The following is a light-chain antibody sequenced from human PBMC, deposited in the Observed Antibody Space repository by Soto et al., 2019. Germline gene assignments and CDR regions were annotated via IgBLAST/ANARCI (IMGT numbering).Light chain of an antibody. CDR3: QQSDDLPHT. Sequence: DIQMTQSPSSLSASVGDRVTITCQASQDINNYLNWYQQKPGKAPKVLVYDASNLGAGVPSTLSGSGSGTDFTLTFSRLQPEDIATYSCQQSDDLPHTFGQGTKLEIK. CDR2: DAS. J-gene: IGKJ2*01. V-gene: IGKV1-33*01. CDR1: QDINNY.